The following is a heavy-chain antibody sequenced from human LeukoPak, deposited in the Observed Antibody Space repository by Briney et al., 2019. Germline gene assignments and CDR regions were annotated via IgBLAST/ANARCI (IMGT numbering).Heavy chain of an antibody. V-gene: IGHV4-59*01. CDR3: ARDPGVQQGYHYYGMDV. Sequence: PSETLSLTCTVSGGSISSYYWSWIRQPPGKGLEWIGYIYYSGSTNYNPSLKSRVTISVDTSKNQFSLKLSSVTAADTAVYYCARDPGVQQGYHYYGMDVWGQGTTVTVS. J-gene: IGHJ6*02. CDR2: IYYSGST. D-gene: IGHD6-13*01. CDR1: GGSISSYY.